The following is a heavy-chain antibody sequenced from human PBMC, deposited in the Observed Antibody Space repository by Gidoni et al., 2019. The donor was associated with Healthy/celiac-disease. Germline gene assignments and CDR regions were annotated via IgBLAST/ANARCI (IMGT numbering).Heavy chain of an antibody. V-gene: IGHV1-3*05. Sequence: QVHLVQSGAVEKKPGASVTVSCKASGYTFTSYAMHWVRQPPGQRLEWMGWMNAGNGNTKYSQKFQGRVTITRDTSASTAYMELSSLRSEDTAVYYCARVIAAAGNYFDYWGQGTLVTVSS. D-gene: IGHD6-13*01. J-gene: IGHJ4*02. CDR3: ARVIAAAGNYFDY. CDR2: MNAGNGNT. CDR1: GYTFTSYA.